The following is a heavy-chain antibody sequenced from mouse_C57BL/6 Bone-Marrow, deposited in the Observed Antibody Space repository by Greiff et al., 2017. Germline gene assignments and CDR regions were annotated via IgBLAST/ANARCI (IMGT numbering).Heavy chain of an antibody. Sequence: QVQLQQSGPELVKPGASVKISCKASGYAFSSSWMNWVKQRPGKGLEWIGRIYPGDGDTNYNGKFKGKATLTADKSSSTSYMQLSSLTSYVSAVYFCASARNPYAMDYWGQGTSVTVSS. CDR1: GYAFSSSW. CDR2: IYPGDGDT. V-gene: IGHV1-82*01. J-gene: IGHJ4*01. CDR3: ASARNPYAMDY. D-gene: IGHD6-1*01.